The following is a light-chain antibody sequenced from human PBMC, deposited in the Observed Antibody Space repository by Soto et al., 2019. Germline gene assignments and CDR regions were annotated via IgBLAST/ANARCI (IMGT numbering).Light chain of an antibody. CDR2: KTS. Sequence: IQMTQSPSILSASVGDRVTITCRASQNINSWLAWYQQKPGKAPKLLIYKTSSLESGVPSRFSGSESGTEFTLTISSLQPDDFATYYCKQYGSYSRYTFGQGTKLEIK. J-gene: IGKJ2*01. CDR1: QNINSW. V-gene: IGKV1-5*03. CDR3: KQYGSYSRYT.